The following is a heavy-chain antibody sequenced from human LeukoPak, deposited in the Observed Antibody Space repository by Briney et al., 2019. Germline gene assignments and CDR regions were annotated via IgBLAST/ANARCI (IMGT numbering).Heavy chain of an antibody. CDR3: ARNVGWYSHDS. Sequence: PSETLSLTCTMSGDSLSRHYWSWIRQPPGKGLEWIGYIYGSGSTHYDPSLRSRVTISKDTSKNQFSLKLTSVTAADTAVYYCARNVGWYSHDSWGQGTLVTVSS. CDR2: IYGSGST. J-gene: IGHJ4*02. V-gene: IGHV4-59*08. CDR1: GDSLSRHY. D-gene: IGHD6-19*01.